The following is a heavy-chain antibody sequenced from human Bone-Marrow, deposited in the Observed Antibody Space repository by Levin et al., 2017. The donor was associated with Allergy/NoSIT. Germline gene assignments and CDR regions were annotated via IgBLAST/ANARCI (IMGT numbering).Heavy chain of an antibody. J-gene: IGHJ3*02. CDR1: GYTFSTFG. CDR2: IGAYNGKT. D-gene: IGHD1-14*01. V-gene: IGHV1-18*01. CDR3: ARGDTGAFDI. Sequence: ASVKVSCKTSGYTFSTFGITWVRQAPGQGLEWLGCIGAYNGKTNYAQKFQGRVTMTTDTSTTTAYMHLGSLRSDDTAVYYCARGDTGAFDIWGPGTMVTVSS.